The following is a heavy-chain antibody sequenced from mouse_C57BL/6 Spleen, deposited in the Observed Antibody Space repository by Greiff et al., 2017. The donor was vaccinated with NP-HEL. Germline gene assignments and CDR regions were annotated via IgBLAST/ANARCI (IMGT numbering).Heavy chain of an antibody. J-gene: IGHJ1*03. CDR1: GYTFTSYW. CDR3: AIGNSEGYFDV. Sequence: QVQLQQPGAELVKPGASVKVSCKASGYTFTSYWMHWVKQRPGQGLEWIGRIHPSDSDPNYNQKVKGKATLTVDKSSSTAYMQLSSLTSEDSAVYYCAIGNSEGYFDVWGTGTTVTVSS. CDR2: IHPSDSDP. V-gene: IGHV1-74*01.